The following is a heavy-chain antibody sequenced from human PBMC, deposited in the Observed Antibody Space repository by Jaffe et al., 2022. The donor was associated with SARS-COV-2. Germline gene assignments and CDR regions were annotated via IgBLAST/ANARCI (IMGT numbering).Heavy chain of an antibody. CDR1: GFTFDDYA. CDR3: AKDGGGELAVAGTEFDY. Sequence: EVQLVESGGGLVQPGRSLRLSCAASGFTFDDYAMHWVRQAPGKGLEWVSGISWNSGSIGYADSVKGRFTISRDNAKNSLYLQMNSLRAEDTALYYCAKDGGGELAVAGTEFDYWGQGTLVTVSS. J-gene: IGHJ4*02. V-gene: IGHV3-9*01. D-gene: IGHD6-19*01. CDR2: ISWNSGSI.